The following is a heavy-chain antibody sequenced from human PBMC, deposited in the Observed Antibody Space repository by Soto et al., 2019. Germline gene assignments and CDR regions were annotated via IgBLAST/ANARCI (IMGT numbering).Heavy chain of an antibody. CDR2: FYYSGST. V-gene: IGHV4-61*01. Sequence: ETLSLTCTVSGGSVSSASYFWSWIRQPPGKGLEWIGYFYYSGSTNYNPSLKSRVTISVDTSKNQFSLKLSSVTAADTAVYYCARETSGYYDYWGQGTLVTVSS. D-gene: IGHD3-22*01. CDR3: ARETSGYYDY. J-gene: IGHJ4*02. CDR1: GGSVSSASYF.